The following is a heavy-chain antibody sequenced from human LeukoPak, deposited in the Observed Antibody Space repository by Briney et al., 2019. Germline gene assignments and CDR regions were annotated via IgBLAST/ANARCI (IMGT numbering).Heavy chain of an antibody. Sequence: ASVKVSCKASGYTFTSYAMNWVRQAPGQGLEWMGWINTYTGNPTYAQGFTGRFVFSLDTSVSAAYLQISSLKAEDTAVYYCARWDYDSSGYALYYFDYWGQGTLVTVSS. CDR3: ARWDYDSSGYALYYFDY. J-gene: IGHJ4*02. CDR2: INTYTGNP. CDR1: GYTFTSYA. V-gene: IGHV7-4-1*02. D-gene: IGHD3-22*01.